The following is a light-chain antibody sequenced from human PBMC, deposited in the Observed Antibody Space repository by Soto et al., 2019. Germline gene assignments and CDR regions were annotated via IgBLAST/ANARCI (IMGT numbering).Light chain of an antibody. CDR3: QQYNSYPWT. J-gene: IGKJ1*01. V-gene: IGKV3-15*01. CDR1: QSVYSN. Sequence: EIVMTQSPATLSVSPGERATLSCRASQSVYSNLAWYQQKPGQAPRFLIYGASTRATGIPARFSGSGSGTEFTLTISSLQPDDFATYYCQQYNSYPWTFGQGTKVDIK. CDR2: GAS.